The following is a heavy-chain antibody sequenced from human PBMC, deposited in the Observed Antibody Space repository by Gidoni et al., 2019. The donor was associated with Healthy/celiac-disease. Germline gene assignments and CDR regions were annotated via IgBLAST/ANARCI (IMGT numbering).Heavy chain of an antibody. J-gene: IGHJ6*02. V-gene: IGHV1-8*01. CDR3: ASTILWFGELLVRPDDYYYYYGMDV. Sequence: QVQLVQSGAEVKKPGASVKVSCKASGYTFTSYDINWVRPATGQGLEWMGWMNPNSGNTGYAQKFQGRVTMTRNTSISTAYMELSSLRSEDTAVYYCASTILWFGELLVRPDDYYYYYGMDVWGQGTTVTVSS. D-gene: IGHD3-10*01. CDR2: MNPNSGNT. CDR1: GYTFTSYD.